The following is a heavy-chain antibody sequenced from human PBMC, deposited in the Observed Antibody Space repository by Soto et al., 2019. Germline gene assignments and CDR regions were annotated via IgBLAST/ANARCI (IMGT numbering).Heavy chain of an antibody. D-gene: IGHD3-22*01. V-gene: IGHV7-4-1*01. J-gene: IGHJ6*02. CDR1: GYTFTSYA. CDR3: ARDMAKNSSGYRAHPYYYYGMDV. Sequence: GASVKVSCKASGYTFTSYAMNWVRQAPGQGLEWMGWINTNTGNPTYAQGFTGRFVFSLDTSVSTAYLQICSLKAEDTAVYYCARDMAKNSSGYRAHPYYYYGMDVWGQGTTVTVSS. CDR2: INTNTGNP.